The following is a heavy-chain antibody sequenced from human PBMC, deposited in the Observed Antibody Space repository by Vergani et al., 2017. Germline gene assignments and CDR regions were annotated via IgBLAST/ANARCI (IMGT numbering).Heavy chain of an antibody. D-gene: IGHD2-2*01. CDR3: ARAAGYCSSTSCAYWFDP. V-gene: IGHV1-69*11. CDR2: IIPILGTA. CDR1: GYTFTSYY. Sequence: QVQLVQSGAEVKKPGASVKVSCKASGYTFTSYYMHWVRQAPGQGLEWMGRIIPILGTANYAQKFQGRVTITADESTSTAYMELSSLRSEDTAVYYCARAAGYCSSTSCAYWFDPWGQGTLVTVSS. J-gene: IGHJ5*02.